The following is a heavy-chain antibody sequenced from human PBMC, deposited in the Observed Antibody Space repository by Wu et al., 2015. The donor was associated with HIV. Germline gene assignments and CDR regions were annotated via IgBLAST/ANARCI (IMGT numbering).Heavy chain of an antibody. J-gene: IGHJ6*03. CDR2: MNPXSGSA. CDR3: ARARNSYFDMDV. Sequence: QVQLVQSGAEVKEPGASVKVSCKTSGYTFISYDINWVRQATGQGLEWMGWMNPXSGSAVSVQKFQGRVTFTRNTSTRTAYMELSNLRSEDTAVYYCARARNSYFDMDVWGKGTTVIVSS. CDR1: GYTFISYD. V-gene: IGHV1-8*01.